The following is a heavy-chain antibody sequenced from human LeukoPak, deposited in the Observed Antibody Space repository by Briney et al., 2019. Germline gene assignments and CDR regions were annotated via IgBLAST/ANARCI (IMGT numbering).Heavy chain of an antibody. J-gene: IGHJ4*02. CDR3: ARDPPGARFDY. V-gene: IGHV4-4*07. CDR1: GFTFSNYA. CDR2: IYTSGST. Sequence: GSLRLSCAASGFTFSNYAMSWVRQAPGKGLEWIGRIYTSGSTNYNPSLKSRVTMSVDTSKNQFSLKLSSVTAADTAVYYCARDPPGARFDYWGQGTLVTVSS. D-gene: IGHD2-8*02.